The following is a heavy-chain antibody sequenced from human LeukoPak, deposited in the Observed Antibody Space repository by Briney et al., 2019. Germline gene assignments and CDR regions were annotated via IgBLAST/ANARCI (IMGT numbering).Heavy chain of an antibody. V-gene: IGHV4-59*01. D-gene: IGHD2-2*01. CDR2: IYYSGST. J-gene: IGHJ6*03. CDR3: ARLDCSSTSCYSYYYMDV. CDR1: GGSISNYY. Sequence: SETLSLTCTVSGGSISNYYWSWIRQPPGKGLEWIGYIYYSGSTSYNPSLKSRVTISVDTSKNQFSLKLSSVTAADTAVYYCARLDCSSTSCYSYYYMDVWGKGTTVTVSS.